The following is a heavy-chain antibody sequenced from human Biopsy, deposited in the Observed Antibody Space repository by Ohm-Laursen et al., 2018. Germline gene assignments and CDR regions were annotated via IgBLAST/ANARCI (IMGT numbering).Heavy chain of an antibody. J-gene: IGHJ4*02. D-gene: IGHD5-12*01. Sequence: GSLRLSCAASGFNLSAFALHWVRQASGSGLEWVGCIKKKSNNDATAYAESMKGRFSIFRDDSKSTSFLQMNSLKIEDTAVYFCTRSAGYGYDYWGQGILVTVSS. CDR2: IKKKSNNDAT. V-gene: IGHV3-73*01. CDR3: TRSAGYGYDY. CDR1: GFNLSAFA.